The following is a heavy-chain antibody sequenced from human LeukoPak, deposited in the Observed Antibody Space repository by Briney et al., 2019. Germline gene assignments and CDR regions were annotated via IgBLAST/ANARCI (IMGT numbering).Heavy chain of an antibody. CDR2: INPNSGGT. CDR1: GYTFTGYY. Sequence: ASVKVSCKASGYTFTGYYMHWVRQAPGQGLEWMGWINPNSGGTNYAQKFQGRVTMTGDTPISTAYMELSRLRSDDTAVYYCARIRPYTVTTGALNYWGQGTLVTVSS. CDR3: ARIRPYTVTTGALNY. V-gene: IGHV1-2*02. J-gene: IGHJ4*02. D-gene: IGHD4-17*01.